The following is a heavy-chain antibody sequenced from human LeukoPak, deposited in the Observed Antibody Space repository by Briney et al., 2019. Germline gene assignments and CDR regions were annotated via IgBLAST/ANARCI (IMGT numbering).Heavy chain of an antibody. CDR3: VTTGHSSGWQFDY. Sequence: SETLSLTCNVSDYSISSVYYWGWIRQSPGKGLEWIGSIYHTGYTYYNPSLKSRITISLETSRTQFSLKLNSVTAADTAVYFCVTTGHSSGWQFDYWGQGTLVTVSS. J-gene: IGHJ4*02. D-gene: IGHD6-19*01. CDR2: IYHTGYT. CDR1: DYSISSVYY. V-gene: IGHV4-38-2*02.